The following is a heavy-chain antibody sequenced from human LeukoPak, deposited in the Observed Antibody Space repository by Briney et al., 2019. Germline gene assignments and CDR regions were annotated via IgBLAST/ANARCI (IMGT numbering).Heavy chain of an antibody. CDR1: GGSISSSSYY. D-gene: IGHD6-19*01. CDR3: ARRRLSGWERRDRSNYFDY. J-gene: IGHJ4*02. CDR2: IYYSGST. V-gene: IGHV4-39*01. Sequence: PSETLSLTCTVSGGSISSSSYYWGWTRQPPGKGLEWIESIYYSGSTYYNPSLKSRVTISVDTSKNQFSLKLSSVTAADTAVYYCARRRLSGWERRDRSNYFDYWGQGTLVTVSS.